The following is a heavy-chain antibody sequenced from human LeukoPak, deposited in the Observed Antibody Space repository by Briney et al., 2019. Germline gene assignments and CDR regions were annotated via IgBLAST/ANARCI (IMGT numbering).Heavy chain of an antibody. J-gene: IGHJ5*02. CDR3: ASHTSQTAPFDP. CDR2: IYYSGST. D-gene: IGHD2-21*02. CDR1: GGSISSSSYY. Sequence: KPSETLSLTCTVSGGSISSSSYYWGWIRQPPGKGLEWIGSIYYSGSTYYNPSLKSRVTISVDTSKNQFSLKLSSVTAADTAVYYCASHTSQTAPFDPWGQGTLVTVSS. V-gene: IGHV4-39*07.